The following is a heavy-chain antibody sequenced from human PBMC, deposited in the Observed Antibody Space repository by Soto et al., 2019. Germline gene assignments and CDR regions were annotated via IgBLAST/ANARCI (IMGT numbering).Heavy chain of an antibody. D-gene: IGHD3-16*01. CDR1: GFTFSSYE. Sequence: EVQLVESGGGLVQPGGSLRLSCAASGFTFSSYEMNWVLQAPGKGLEWVSYISSSGSTIDYADAVKGRFTISRDNAKNSLDLQMTCLSADYTAVYYCARDLRDYVWGSYGYSACFAYEGQGTLVTVSS. CDR2: ISSSGSTI. CDR3: ARDLRDYVWGSYGYSACFAY. V-gene: IGHV3-48*03. J-gene: IGHJ4*02.